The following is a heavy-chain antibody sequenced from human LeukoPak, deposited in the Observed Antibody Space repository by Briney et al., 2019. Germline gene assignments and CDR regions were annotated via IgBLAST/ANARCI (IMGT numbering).Heavy chain of an antibody. J-gene: IGHJ4*02. CDR1: GGSISSSSYY. CDR2: IYYSGTT. D-gene: IGHD3-22*01. CDR3: TSRGWIVGLVDY. V-gene: IGHV4-39*01. Sequence: SETLSLTCTVSGGSISSSSYYWGWVRQPPGKGVEWIERIYYSGTTYYTPSLKSRVSISADTSKNQFSLKVSSVTAADTAVYYCTSRGWIVGLVDYWGQGTLVTVSS.